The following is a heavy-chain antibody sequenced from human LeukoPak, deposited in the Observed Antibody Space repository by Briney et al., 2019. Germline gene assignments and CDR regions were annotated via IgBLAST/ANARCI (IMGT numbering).Heavy chain of an antibody. V-gene: IGHV3-48*04. CDR3: ARAHFLGYCSGGSCPRVYWFDP. D-gene: IGHD2-15*01. J-gene: IGHJ5*02. Sequence: GGSLRLSCAASGFTFSSSSMNWVRQAPGRGLEWVSYISNGISTIYYADSVKGRFTISRDNAKNSLYLQMNSLRAEDTAVYYCARAHFLGYCSGGSCPRVYWFDPWGQGTLVTVSS. CDR2: ISNGISTI. CDR1: GFTFSSSS.